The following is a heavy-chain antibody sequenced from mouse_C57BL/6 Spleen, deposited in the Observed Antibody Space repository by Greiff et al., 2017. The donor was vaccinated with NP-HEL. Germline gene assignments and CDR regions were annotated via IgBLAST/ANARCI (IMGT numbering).Heavy chain of an antibody. CDR2: ISDGGSYT. D-gene: IGHD1-1*01. J-gene: IGHJ2*01. Sequence: DVHLVESGGGLVKPGGSLKLSCAASGFTFSSYAMSWVRQTPEKRLEWVATISDGGSYTYYPDNVKGRFTISRDNAKNNLYLQMSHLKSEDTAMYYCARDQFGGRDYFDYWGQGTTLTVSS. CDR1: GFTFSSYA. CDR3: ARDQFGGRDYFDY. V-gene: IGHV5-4*01.